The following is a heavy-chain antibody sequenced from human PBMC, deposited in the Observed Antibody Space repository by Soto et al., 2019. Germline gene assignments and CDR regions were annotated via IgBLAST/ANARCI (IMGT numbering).Heavy chain of an antibody. CDR3: ARAYLGRLPRRADYYYAMDV. CDR2: LGAARDP. Sequence: GGSLRLSCAAFGFSFRDYDMHWVRQRKGKGLEWVSALGAARDPYYVGSVKGRFSVSRDNAQNSLFLQMNNLRVDDTAVYFCARAYLGRLPRRADYYYAMDVWGRETTVTVSS. D-gene: IGHD1-26*01. V-gene: IGHV3-13*05. J-gene: IGHJ6*02. CDR1: GFSFRDYD.